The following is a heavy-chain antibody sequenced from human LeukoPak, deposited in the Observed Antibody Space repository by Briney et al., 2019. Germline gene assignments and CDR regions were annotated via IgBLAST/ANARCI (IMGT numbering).Heavy chain of an antibody. J-gene: IGHJ4*02. CDR2: VIYTGST. Sequence: PSETLSLTCTVSGGSISSYYWSWIRQPPRKGLEWIGYVIYTGSTNYNPSLKSRVTISIDTSKNQFSLNLSSVTAADTAVYYCASTGEMYSSGWYFDFWGQGTLVTVSS. V-gene: IGHV4-59*01. CDR3: ASTGEMYSSGWYFDF. D-gene: IGHD6-19*01. CDR1: GGSISSYY.